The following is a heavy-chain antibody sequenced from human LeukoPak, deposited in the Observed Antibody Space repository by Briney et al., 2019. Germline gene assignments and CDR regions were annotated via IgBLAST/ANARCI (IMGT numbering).Heavy chain of an antibody. V-gene: IGHV3-30*02. D-gene: IGHD5-18*01. J-gene: IGHJ4*02. CDR3: ANRGYSYGYVDY. Sequence: GGSLRLSCAASGFTFSSYGMHWVRQAPGKGLEWVAFIRYDGSNKYYADSVKGRFTISRDNSKNTLYLQMNSLRAEDTAVYYCANRGYSYGYVDYWGQGTLVTVSS. CDR2: IRYDGSNK. CDR1: GFTFSSYG.